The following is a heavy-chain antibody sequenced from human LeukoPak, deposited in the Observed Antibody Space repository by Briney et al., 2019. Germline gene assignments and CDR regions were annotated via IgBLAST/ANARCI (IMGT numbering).Heavy chain of an antibody. V-gene: IGHV1-2*02. CDR3: ARDHYSNWFDP. Sequence: ASVRVSCKASGYTFTDYFLHWVRQAPGQGLEWMGWINPNSGGTNYAQKFQGRVTMTRDTSISTAYMELSRLRSDDTAVYYCARDHYSNWFDPWGQGTLVTVSS. CDR2: INPNSGGT. CDR1: GYTFTDYF. J-gene: IGHJ5*02. D-gene: IGHD4-11*01.